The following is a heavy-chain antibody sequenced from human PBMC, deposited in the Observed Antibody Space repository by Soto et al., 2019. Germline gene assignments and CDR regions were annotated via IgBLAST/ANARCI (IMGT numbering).Heavy chain of an antibody. Sequence: PGGSLRLSCAASGFTFSSYGMHWVRQAPGKGLEWVAVIWYDGSNKYYADSVKGRFTISRDNSKNTLYLQMNSLRAEDTAVYYCARDQGIAAAGSFDYWGQGTLVTVSS. J-gene: IGHJ4*02. CDR2: IWYDGSNK. D-gene: IGHD6-13*01. V-gene: IGHV3-33*01. CDR1: GFTFSSYG. CDR3: ARDQGIAAAGSFDY.